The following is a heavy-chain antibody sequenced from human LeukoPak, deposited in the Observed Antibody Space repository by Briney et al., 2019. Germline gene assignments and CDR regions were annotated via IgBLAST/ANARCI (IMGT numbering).Heavy chain of an antibody. V-gene: IGHV3-30*02. CDR1: GFTSSSYG. J-gene: IGHJ5*02. D-gene: IGHD6-19*01. CDR3: AKDTVAVAGTENP. CDR2: IRYDGSNK. Sequence: PGGSLRLSCAASGFTSSSYGMHWVRQAPGKGLEWVAFIRYDGSNKYYADSVKGRFTISRDNSKNTLYLQMNSLRAEDTAVYYCAKDTVAVAGTENPWGQGTLVTVSS.